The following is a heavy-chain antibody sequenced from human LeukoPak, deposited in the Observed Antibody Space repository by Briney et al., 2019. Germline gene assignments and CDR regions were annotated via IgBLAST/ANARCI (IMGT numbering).Heavy chain of an antibody. CDR1: GFTFSSYA. V-gene: IGHV3-23*01. CDR3: VKEVVATIPPL. D-gene: IGHD5-12*01. J-gene: IGHJ4*02. Sequence: GGSLRLSCAASGFTFSSYAMSWVRQAPEKGLEWVSGISGSGGSTNYADSVKGRFTISRDNSKNTLFLQLNSLRAEDTAVYYCVKEVVATIPPLWGQGTLVTVSS. CDR2: ISGSGGST.